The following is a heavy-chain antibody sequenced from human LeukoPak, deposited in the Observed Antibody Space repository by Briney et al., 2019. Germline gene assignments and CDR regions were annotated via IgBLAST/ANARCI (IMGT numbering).Heavy chain of an antibody. CDR1: GGSMSSYY. CDR2: IYYSGST. J-gene: IGHJ4*02. V-gene: IGHV4-59*08. CDR3: ARGARAGYNLEPFDY. Sequence: PSETLSLTCTVSGGSMSSYYWSWIRQPPGKGLEWIGYIYYSGSTKYNPSLKSRVTISVDTSKNQFCLKLSSVTAADTAVYYCARGARAGYNLEPFDYWGQGTLVTVSS. D-gene: IGHD5-24*01.